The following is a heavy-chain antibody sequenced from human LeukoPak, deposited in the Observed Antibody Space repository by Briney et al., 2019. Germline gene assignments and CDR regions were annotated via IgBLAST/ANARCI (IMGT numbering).Heavy chain of an antibody. CDR2: IYHSGNT. Sequence: SETLSLTCTVSGYSISSGYYWGWIRQPPGKGLEWIGSIYHSGNTYYNPSLKSRVTMSVDTSKNQFSLKLSSVTAADTAVYYCARLSTVTTSFDYWGQGTLVTVSS. CDR3: ARLSTVTTSFDY. CDR1: GYSISSGYY. J-gene: IGHJ4*02. D-gene: IGHD4-11*01. V-gene: IGHV4-38-2*02.